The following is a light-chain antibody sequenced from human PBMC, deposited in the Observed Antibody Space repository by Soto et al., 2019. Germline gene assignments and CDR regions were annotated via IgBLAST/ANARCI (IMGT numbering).Light chain of an antibody. Sequence: QSVLTQSPSASGTPGQRVTISCSGGSSNIGINIVSWYQQLPGTAPKLLIYSDNQRPSGVPDRFSGSKSGTSASLAISGLQSEDEADYFCAAWDDSLTWVFGGGTQLTVL. CDR3: AAWDDSLTWV. CDR1: SSNIGINI. J-gene: IGLJ3*02. CDR2: SDN. V-gene: IGLV1-44*01.